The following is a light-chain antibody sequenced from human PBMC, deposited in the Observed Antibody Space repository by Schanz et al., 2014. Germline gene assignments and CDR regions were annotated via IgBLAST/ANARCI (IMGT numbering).Light chain of an antibody. V-gene: IGLV2-8*01. Sequence: QSALTQPASVSGSPGQSITISCTGTSSDVGGYNYVSWYQQYPGKAPKLMIYGVNKRPSGVPDRFSGSKSGNTASLTVSGLQAEDEAEYYCSSNVGSNNFQFGGGTKLTVL. CDR2: GVN. CDR3: SSNVGSNNFQ. J-gene: IGLJ3*02. CDR1: SSDVGGYNY.